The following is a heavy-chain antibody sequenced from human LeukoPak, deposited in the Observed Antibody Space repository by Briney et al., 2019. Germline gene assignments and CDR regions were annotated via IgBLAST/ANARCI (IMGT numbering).Heavy chain of an antibody. V-gene: IGHV1-18*01. CDR2: ISAYNGNT. CDR1: RYTFTSYD. CDR3: ARGLEWLTRRHTWFDP. D-gene: IGHD3-3*01. Sequence: ASVKVSCKASRYTFTSYDINWVRQATGQGLEWMGWISAYNGNTNYAQKLQGRVTMTTDTSTSTAYMELRSLRSDDTAVYYCARGLEWLTRRHTWFDPWGQGTLVTVSS. J-gene: IGHJ5*02.